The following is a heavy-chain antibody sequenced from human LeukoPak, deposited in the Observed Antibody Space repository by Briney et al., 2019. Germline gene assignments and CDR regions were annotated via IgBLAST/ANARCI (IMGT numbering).Heavy chain of an antibody. CDR1: GFTFSSYG. V-gene: IGHV3-30*02. CDR2: IRYDGSNK. J-gene: IGHJ4*02. D-gene: IGHD4-17*01. Sequence: PGGSLRLSCAASGFTFSSYGMHWVRQAPGKGLEGVAFIRYDGSNKYYADSVKGRFTISRDNSKNTLYLQMNSLRAEDTAVYYCAKDRAVTPAPFDYWGQGALVTVSS. CDR3: AKDRAVTPAPFDY.